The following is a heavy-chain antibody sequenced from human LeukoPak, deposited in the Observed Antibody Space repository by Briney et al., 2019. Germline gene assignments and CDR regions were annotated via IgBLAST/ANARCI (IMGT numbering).Heavy chain of an antibody. Sequence: PSETLSLTCTVSGGSISSSSYYWGWNRQPPGKGLEWIGCVYYNGSSNYNPSLKSRVTISVDTSKIQFSLKLSSVTAADTAVYYCARSIKRGLFDYWGQGSLVTVSS. CDR1: GGSISSSSYY. CDR3: ARSIKRGLFDY. D-gene: IGHD3-10*01. V-gene: IGHV4-61*05. CDR2: VYYNGSS. J-gene: IGHJ4*02.